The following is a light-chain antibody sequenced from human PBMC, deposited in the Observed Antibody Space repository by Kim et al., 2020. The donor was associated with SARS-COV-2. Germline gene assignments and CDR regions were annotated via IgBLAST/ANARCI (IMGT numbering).Light chain of an antibody. CDR1: SLRSYY. CDR2: GKN. CDR3: NSRDSSGNHLWV. J-gene: IGLJ3*02. Sequence: SSELTQDPAVSVALGQTVRITCQGDSLRSYYASWYQQKPGQAPVLVIYGKNNRPSGIPDRFSGPSSGNTASLTIAGAQAEDEADYYCNSRDSSGNHLWVFGGGTKVTVL. V-gene: IGLV3-19*01.